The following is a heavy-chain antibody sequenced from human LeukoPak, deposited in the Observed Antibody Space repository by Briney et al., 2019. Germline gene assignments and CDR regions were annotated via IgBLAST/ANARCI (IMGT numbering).Heavy chain of an antibody. CDR2: IFPGDSDT. D-gene: IGHD3-22*01. J-gene: IGHJ4*02. CDR1: GYTFTNYW. Sequence: GESLKISCKASGYTFTNYWIGWVRQMPGKGLEWMGIIFPGDSDTKYRPSFQGQVTISADKSTSTAYLQWSSQKASDTAMYYCARGYYKFDFWGQGTLVTVSS. V-gene: IGHV5-51*01. CDR3: ARGYYKFDF.